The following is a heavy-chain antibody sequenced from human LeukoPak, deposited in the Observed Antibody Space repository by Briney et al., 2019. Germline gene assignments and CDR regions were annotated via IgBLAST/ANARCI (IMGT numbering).Heavy chain of an antibody. V-gene: IGHV4-39*01. CDR1: GGSISSSSYY. CDR2: IYYSGST. D-gene: IGHD2-21*02. J-gene: IGHJ3*02. Sequence: SETLSLTCTVSGGSISSSSYYWGWIRQPPGKGLEWIGSIYYSGSTYYNPSLKSRVTISVDTSKNQFSLKLSSVTAADTAVYYCARGRRAPIVVVTARPLGAFDIWGQGTMVTVSS. CDR3: ARGRRAPIVVVTARPLGAFDI.